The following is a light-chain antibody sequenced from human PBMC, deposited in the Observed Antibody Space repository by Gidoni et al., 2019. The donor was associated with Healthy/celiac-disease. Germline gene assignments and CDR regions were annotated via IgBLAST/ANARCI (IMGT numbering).Light chain of an antibody. CDR1: QSVTSN. Sequence: DIVMTQSPATLSVSPGERATLSCRASQSVTSNLAWYQQKPGQAPRLLIYGASTRATGIPARFSGSGSGTEFTLTISSLQSEDVAVYYCQQYNNWPLTFGGXTKVEIK. V-gene: IGKV3-15*01. CDR2: GAS. CDR3: QQYNNWPLT. J-gene: IGKJ4*01.